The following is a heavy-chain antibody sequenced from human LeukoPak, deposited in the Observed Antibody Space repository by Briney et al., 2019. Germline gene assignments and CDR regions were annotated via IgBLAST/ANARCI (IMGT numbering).Heavy chain of an antibody. V-gene: IGHV3-72*01. CDR3: VRDVWWTYDH. CDR1: GFTFSDYY. D-gene: IGHD2-8*02. J-gene: IGHJ5*02. CDR2: IRIRAKGYTT. Sequence: GSLRLSCAASGFTFSDYYMDWVRQTPGKGLEWVGRIRIRAKGYTTDYGASVKGRFSISRDDSKNSVYLQMNSLQSEDTAVYYCVRDVWWTYDHWGQGTLVTVSS.